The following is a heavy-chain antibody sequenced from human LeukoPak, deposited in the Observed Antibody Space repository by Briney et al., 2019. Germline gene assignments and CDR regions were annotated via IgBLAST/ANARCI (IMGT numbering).Heavy chain of an antibody. D-gene: IGHD3-10*02. CDR1: GFTFSRYS. J-gene: IGHJ6*04. Sequence: GGSLRLSCAASGFTFSRYSMNWVRQAPGKGLEWVSSIYLSNNYIYYADSLKGRFTISRDNAKNSLYLQITSLRAEDTAVYYCAELGITMIGGVWGKGTTVTISS. CDR3: AELGITMIGGV. CDR2: IYLSNNYI. V-gene: IGHV3-21*01.